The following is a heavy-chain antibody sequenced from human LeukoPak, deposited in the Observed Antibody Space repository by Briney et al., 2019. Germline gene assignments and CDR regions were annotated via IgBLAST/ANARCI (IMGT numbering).Heavy chain of an antibody. V-gene: IGHV1-18*01. Sequence: ASVKVSCKASGYTFTSYGISWMRQAPGQGLEWMGWISAYNGNTNYAQKLQGRVTMTTDTSTSTAYMELRSLRSDDTAVYYCARSVPNYYYYYYMDVWGKGTTVTVSS. CDR2: ISAYNGNT. CDR3: ARSVPNYYYYYYMDV. J-gene: IGHJ6*03. CDR1: GYTFTSYG.